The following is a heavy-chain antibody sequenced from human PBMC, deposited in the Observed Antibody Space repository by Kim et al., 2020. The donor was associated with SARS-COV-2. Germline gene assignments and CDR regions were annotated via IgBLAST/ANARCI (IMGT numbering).Heavy chain of an antibody. Sequence: SETLSLTCTVSGDPMDSFYWTWIRQPPGKGLEWIGQIYYNGDTNYNPSLESRTSISLDTSKKEFSLRLTSVTAADTAMYFCARAGARSMNYYYYGLDVWGPGTTVTVS. CDR2: IYYNGDT. CDR1: GDPMDSFY. V-gene: IGHV4-59*01. J-gene: IGHJ6*02. D-gene: IGHD3-22*01. CDR3: ARAGARSMNYYYYGLDV.